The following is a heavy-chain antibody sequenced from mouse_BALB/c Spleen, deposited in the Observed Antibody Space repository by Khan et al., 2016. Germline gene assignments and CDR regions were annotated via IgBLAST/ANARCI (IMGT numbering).Heavy chain of an antibody. Sequence: QIQLVQSGPELKKPGETVKISCKASGYTFTDYSMHWVKQAPGKGLKWMGWINTETGEPTYADDFKGRFAFSLETSASTAYLQINNLKNEDTATYFCARKSGDSSGYVWFAYWGQGTLVTVSA. D-gene: IGHD3-2*01. CDR1: GYTFTDYS. CDR2: INTETGEP. CDR3: ARKSGDSSGYVWFAY. J-gene: IGHJ3*01. V-gene: IGHV9-2-1*01.